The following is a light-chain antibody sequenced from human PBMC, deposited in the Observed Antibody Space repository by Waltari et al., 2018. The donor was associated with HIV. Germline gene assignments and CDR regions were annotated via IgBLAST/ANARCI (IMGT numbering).Light chain of an antibody. Sequence: IQMTQSPLSLTASVGDRVTITCRASLNINNHLNWYPHKPGKAPNLLIHGASSLQSAAPSRFSGSASGTHFSLTISSLHPEDFATYYCQQTYITPFTFGEGTEVQI. CDR2: GAS. J-gene: IGKJ4*01. CDR3: QQTYITPFT. CDR1: LNINNH. V-gene: IGKV1-39*01.